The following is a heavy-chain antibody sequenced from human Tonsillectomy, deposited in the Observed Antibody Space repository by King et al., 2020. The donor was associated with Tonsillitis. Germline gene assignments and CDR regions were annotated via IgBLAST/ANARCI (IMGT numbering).Heavy chain of an antibody. V-gene: IGHV5-51*01. J-gene: IGHJ6*03. CDR3: AIIVATLRNYYMDV. Sequence: QLVQSGAEVKKPGESLKISCKGSGYSFTDYWIGWVRQMPGKGLEWMGSIYPGDSDTRYSPSFQGQVTISADTSNSTAYLQWSSLTASDTAMYYCAIIVATLRNYYMDVWGKGTTVTVSS. D-gene: IGHD5-12*01. CDR1: GYSFTDYW. CDR2: IYPGDSDT.